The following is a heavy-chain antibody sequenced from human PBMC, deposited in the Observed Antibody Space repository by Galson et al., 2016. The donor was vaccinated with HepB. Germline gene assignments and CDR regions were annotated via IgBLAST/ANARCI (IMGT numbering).Heavy chain of an antibody. V-gene: IGHV3-30*03. CDR3: ASGPSRYCSSAGSGCYKGYHFGVDV. CDR1: GFTFRNFG. CDR2: ISYDGSKK. Sequence: SLRLSCATSGFTFRNFGMHWVRQAPGKGPEWVSIISYDGSKKYYADSVKGRFSISRDNSKTTVYLHMDSLRLEDTAIYYCASGPSRYCSSAGSGCYKGYHFGVDVCGQGTTGTVS. D-gene: IGHD2-2*01. J-gene: IGHJ6*02.